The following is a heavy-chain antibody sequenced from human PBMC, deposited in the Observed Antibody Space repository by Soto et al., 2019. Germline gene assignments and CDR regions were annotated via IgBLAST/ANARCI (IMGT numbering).Heavy chain of an antibody. CDR1: GGSISSGGYS. V-gene: IGHV4-30-2*01. CDR3: ARVPGP. Sequence: QLQLQESGSGLAKPSQTLSLTCAVSGGSISSGGYSWSWIRQPPGKGLEWIGYIYHSGSTYYNPSLKRRVTISVDRSKNQFSLKLSSVTAADTAVYYCARVPGPWGQGTLVTVSA. D-gene: IGHD3-10*01. CDR2: IYHSGST. J-gene: IGHJ5*02.